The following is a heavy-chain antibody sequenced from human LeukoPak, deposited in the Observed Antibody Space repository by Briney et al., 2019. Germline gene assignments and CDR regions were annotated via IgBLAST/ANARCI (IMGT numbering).Heavy chain of an antibody. D-gene: IGHD1-1*01. V-gene: IGHV1-69*04. J-gene: IGHJ6*02. CDR2: IIPILGIA. Sequence: ASVKVSCNASGGTFSSYAISWWPQAPGQEVEWWGRIIPILGIANYAQKFQGRVTITADKSTSTAYMELSSLRSEDTAVYYCAKGVQLERLFGMDVWGQGTTVTVS. CDR1: GGTFSSYA. CDR3: AKGVQLERLFGMDV.